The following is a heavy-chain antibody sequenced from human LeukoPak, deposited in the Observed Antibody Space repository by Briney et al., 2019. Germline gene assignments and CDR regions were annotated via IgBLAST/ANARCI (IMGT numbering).Heavy chain of an antibody. Sequence: GASVKVSCKASGYTFTSYGISWVRPAPGQGLEWMGWISAYNGNTNYAQKLQGRVTMTTDTSTSTAYMELRSLRSDDTAVYYCARDRQWLVPLDAFDIWGQGTMVTVSS. CDR3: ARDRQWLVPLDAFDI. V-gene: IGHV1-18*01. D-gene: IGHD6-19*01. J-gene: IGHJ3*02. CDR1: GYTFTSYG. CDR2: ISAYNGNT.